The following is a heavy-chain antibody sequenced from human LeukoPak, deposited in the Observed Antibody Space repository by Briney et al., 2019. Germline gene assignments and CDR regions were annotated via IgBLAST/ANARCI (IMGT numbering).Heavy chain of an antibody. V-gene: IGHV3-74*01. CDR3: ARDRWTSSRGYGYSLPDY. D-gene: IGHD5-18*01. J-gene: IGHJ4*02. CDR2: INSDGSST. CDR1: GFTFSSYW. Sequence: GALRLSCAASGFTFSSYWMHWVRQAPGKGLVWVSRINSDGSSTSYADSVKGRFTISRDNAKNTLYLQMNSLRAEATAVYYCARDRWTSSRGYGYSLPDYWGQGTLVTVSS.